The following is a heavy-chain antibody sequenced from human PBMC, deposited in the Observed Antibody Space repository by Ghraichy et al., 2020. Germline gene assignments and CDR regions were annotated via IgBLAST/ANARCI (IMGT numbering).Heavy chain of an antibody. CDR1: GFTFSNAW. CDR3: TTDLWIVVVMHY. V-gene: IGHV3-15*01. Sequence: GESLNISCAASGFTFSNAWMSWVRQAPGKGLEWVGRIKSKTDGGTTDYAAPVKGRFTISRDDSKNTLYLQMNSLKTEDTAVYYCTTDLWIVVVMHYWGQGTLVTVSS. J-gene: IGHJ4*02. D-gene: IGHD3-22*01. CDR2: IKSKTDGGTT.